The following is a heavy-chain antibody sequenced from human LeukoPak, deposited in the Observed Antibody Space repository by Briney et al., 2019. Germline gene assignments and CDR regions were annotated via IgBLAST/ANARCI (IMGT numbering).Heavy chain of an antibody. V-gene: IGHV4-31*03. CDR1: GASIGSRGYY. J-gene: IGHJ5*02. CDR3: AKARDVCGGGCPEVANWFDP. Sequence: PSETLSLTCTVSGASIGSRGYYWTWIRQHPGKGLEWIGYISHSGNTYYNPSLKNRVIISLDTSNNHFSLRLNSVTAADTAVYYCAKARDVCGGGCPEVANWFDPWGQGTLVTVSS. D-gene: IGHD2-21*02. CDR2: ISHSGNT.